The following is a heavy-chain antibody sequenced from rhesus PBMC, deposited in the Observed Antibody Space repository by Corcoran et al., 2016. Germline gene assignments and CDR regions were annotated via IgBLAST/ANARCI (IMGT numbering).Heavy chain of an antibody. D-gene: IGHD6-31*01. V-gene: IGHV4-160*01. Sequence: GSIRDSYYWSWIRQPPGKGLEWMGRIYGSGGSTNYNPSLKSRVTISRDTSKNQFSLKLSSVTAADTAVYYCARVYLRLGVDYWGQGVLVTVSS. CDR1: GSIRDSYY. J-gene: IGHJ4*01. CDR2: IYGSGGST. CDR3: ARVYLRLGVDY.